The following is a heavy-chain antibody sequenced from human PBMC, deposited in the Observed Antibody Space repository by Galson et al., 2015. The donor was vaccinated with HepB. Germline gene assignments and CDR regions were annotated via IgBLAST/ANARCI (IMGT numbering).Heavy chain of an antibody. V-gene: IGHV3-30*04. Sequence: SLRLSCAASGFTFSSYAMHWVRQAPGKGLEWVAVISYDGSNKYYADSVKGRFTISRDNSKNTLYLQMNSLRAEDTAVYYCARGGTWIQLWLPFDYWGQGTLVTVSS. J-gene: IGHJ4*02. CDR2: ISYDGSNK. D-gene: IGHD5-18*01. CDR3: ARGGTWIQLWLPFDY. CDR1: GFTFSSYA.